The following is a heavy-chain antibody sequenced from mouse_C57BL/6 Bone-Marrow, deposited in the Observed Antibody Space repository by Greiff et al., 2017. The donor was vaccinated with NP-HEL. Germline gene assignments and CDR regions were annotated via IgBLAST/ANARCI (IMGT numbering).Heavy chain of an antibody. V-gene: IGHV1-81*01. CDR3: ARSNYYGSGDWYFDV. Sequence: QVQLKESGAELARPGASVKLSCKASGYTFTSYGISWVKQRTGQGLEWIGEIYPRSGNTYYNEKFKGKATLTADKSSSTAYMELRSLTSEDSAVYFCARSNYYGSGDWYFDVWGTGTTVTVSS. J-gene: IGHJ1*03. CDR1: GYTFTSYG. D-gene: IGHD1-1*01. CDR2: IYPRSGNT.